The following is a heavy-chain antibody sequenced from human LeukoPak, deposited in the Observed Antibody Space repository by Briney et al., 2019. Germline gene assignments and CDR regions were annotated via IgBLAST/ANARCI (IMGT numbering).Heavy chain of an antibody. J-gene: IGHJ4*02. CDR1: GFTFSSYG. CDR3: ARDCSSTSCYLDY. Sequence: GGSLRLSCAASGFTFSSYGMHWVRQAPGKGLEWVAVIWYDGSNKYYADSVKGRFTISRDNSKNTLYLQMNSLRAEDTAVYYCARDCSSTSCYLDYWGQGTLVTVSS. D-gene: IGHD2-2*01. V-gene: IGHV3-33*01. CDR2: IWYDGSNK.